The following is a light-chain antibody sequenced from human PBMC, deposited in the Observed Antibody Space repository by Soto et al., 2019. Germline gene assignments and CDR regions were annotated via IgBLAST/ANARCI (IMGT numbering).Light chain of an antibody. CDR3: QQSYSTPLT. CDR1: QSVSNN. CDR2: GAS. V-gene: IGKV3-15*01. J-gene: IGKJ4*01. Sequence: EIVMTQSPAILSVSPGDRATLSCRAGQSVSNNLAWYQQKPGQTPRLVIYGASNRATGVPARFSGSGSGTDFTLTISSLQSEDFAVYYCQQSYSTPLTFGGGTKVDIK.